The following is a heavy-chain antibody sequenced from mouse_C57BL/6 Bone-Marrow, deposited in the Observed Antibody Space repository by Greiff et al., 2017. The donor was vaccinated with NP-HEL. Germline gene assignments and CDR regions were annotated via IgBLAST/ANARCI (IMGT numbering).Heavy chain of an antibody. CDR1: GYTFTDYE. Sequence: VQLQQSGAELVRPGASVTLSCKASGYTFTDYEMHWVKQTPVHGLEWIGAIDPETGGTAYNQKFKGKAILTADKSSSTAYMELRSLTSEDSAVYYCTRRTAQATAMDYWGQGTSVTVSS. CDR2: IDPETGGT. J-gene: IGHJ4*01. D-gene: IGHD3-2*02. V-gene: IGHV1-15*01. CDR3: TRRTAQATAMDY.